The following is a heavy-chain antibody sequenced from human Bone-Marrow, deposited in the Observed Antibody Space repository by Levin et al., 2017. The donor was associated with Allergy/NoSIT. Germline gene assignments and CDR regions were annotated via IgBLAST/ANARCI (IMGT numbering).Heavy chain of an antibody. CDR2: ITWDGGDT. V-gene: IGHV3-43*01. CDR3: AKDFMNYYDNDDYGPTRAPQFDV. J-gene: IGHJ3*01. Sequence: SSETLSLTCAASGFTFDDYTMHWVRQGPGKGLEWVSLITWDGGDTYYADSVKGRFAISRDNSKNSLYLQMDSLRLADTALYYCAKDFMNYYDNDDYGPTRAPQFDVWGQGTMVTVSS. D-gene: IGHD3-22*01. CDR1: GFTFDDYT.